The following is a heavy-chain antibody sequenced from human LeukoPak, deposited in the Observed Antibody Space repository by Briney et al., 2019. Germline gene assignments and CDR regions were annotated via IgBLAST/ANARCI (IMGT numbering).Heavy chain of an antibody. D-gene: IGHD6-6*01. J-gene: IGHJ6*03. CDR1: GGSISSSSYY. V-gene: IGHV4-39*02. Sequence: PSETLSFTCTVSGGSISSSSYYWGWIRQPPGKGLEWIGSIYYSGSTYYNPSLKSRVTISVDTSKNQFSLKLSSVTAADTAVYYCARERYSSSSDYYYYMDVWGKGTTVTVSS. CDR2: IYYSGST. CDR3: ARERYSSSSDYYYYMDV.